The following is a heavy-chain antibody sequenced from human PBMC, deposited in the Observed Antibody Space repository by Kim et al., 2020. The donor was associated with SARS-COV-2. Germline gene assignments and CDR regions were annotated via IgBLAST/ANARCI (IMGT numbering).Heavy chain of an antibody. CDR3: ATVPSIVVVVAVV. Sequence: SVKVSCKASGGTFSSYAISWVRQAPGQGLEWMGGIIPIFGTANYAQKFQGRVTITADKSTSTAYMELSSLRSEDTAVYYCATVPSIVVVVAVVWGQGTLVTVSS. CDR2: IIPIFGTA. V-gene: IGHV1-69*06. J-gene: IGHJ4*02. D-gene: IGHD2-15*01. CDR1: GGTFSSYA.